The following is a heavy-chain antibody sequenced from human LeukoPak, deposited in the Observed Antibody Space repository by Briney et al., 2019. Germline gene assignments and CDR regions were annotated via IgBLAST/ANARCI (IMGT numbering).Heavy chain of an antibody. J-gene: IGHJ4*02. CDR2: ISAYNGNT. D-gene: IGHD1-26*01. CDR1: GYTFASYG. Sequence: GASVKVSCKASGYTFASYGISWVRRAPGQGLEWMGWISAYNGNTNYAQRFQGRVTMTTDTSTSTAYMELRSLRSDDTAVYYCASARSGSLQMPFDYWGQGTLVTVSS. CDR3: ASARSGSLQMPFDY. V-gene: IGHV1-18*01.